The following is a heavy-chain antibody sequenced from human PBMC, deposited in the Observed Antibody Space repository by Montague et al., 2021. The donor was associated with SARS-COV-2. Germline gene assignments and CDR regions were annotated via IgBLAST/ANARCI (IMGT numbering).Heavy chain of an antibody. CDR3: VTPGKTAVAGQFDY. J-gene: IGHJ4*02. CDR2: KYEGATT. V-gene: IGHV4-39*07. CDR1: GGSIRSTTFY. Sequence: SETLSLTCTVSGGSIRSTTFYWGWIRQSHGMGLEWIGYKYEGATTYYNPSLKSRVAITLDTPNNKLSLKITSLTVADAAIYYCVTPGKTAVAGQFDYWGPGTRVTVSS. D-gene: IGHD6-19*01.